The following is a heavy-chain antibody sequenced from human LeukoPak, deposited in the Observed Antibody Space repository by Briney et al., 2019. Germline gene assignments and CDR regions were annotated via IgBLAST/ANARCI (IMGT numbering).Heavy chain of an antibody. J-gene: IGHJ4*02. CDR1: GYTFTTYY. D-gene: IGHD6-13*01. CDR3: ARDRVPNVESAASDY. Sequence: GASVKVSCKASGYTFTTYYIHWVRRAPGQGLEWMGIVNPSGGSTSYAQKFQGRVTMTRDTSTNTVYMELSSLRSEDTAVYFCARDRVPNVESAASDYWGQGTLVTVSS. V-gene: IGHV1-46*01. CDR2: VNPSGGST.